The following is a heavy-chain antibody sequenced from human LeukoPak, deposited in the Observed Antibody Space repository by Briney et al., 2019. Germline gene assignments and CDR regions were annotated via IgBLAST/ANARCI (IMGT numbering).Heavy chain of an antibody. V-gene: IGHV3-30*18. Sequence: GGSLRLSCAASGFTFSSYGMHWVRQAPGKGLEWVAVISYDGSNKYYADSVKGRFTISRDNSKNTLYLQMNSLRAEDTAVYYCAKGGYGDYGTSNWFDPWGQGTLVTVSS. J-gene: IGHJ5*02. CDR1: GFTFSSYG. CDR3: AKGGYGDYGTSNWFDP. CDR2: ISYDGSNK. D-gene: IGHD4-17*01.